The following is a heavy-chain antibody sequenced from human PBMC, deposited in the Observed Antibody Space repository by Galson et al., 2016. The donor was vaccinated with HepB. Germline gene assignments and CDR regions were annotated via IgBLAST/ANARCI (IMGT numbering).Heavy chain of an antibody. Sequence: SLRLSCAASGFPFSSYGMHWVRQAPGKGLEWVAVIWYDGSNKYYADSVKGRFTISRDDSKNTLYLQMNSLRAEDTAVYYCARELDSSGWYAPDYWGQGTLVTVSS. CDR3: ARELDSSGWYAPDY. CDR2: IWYDGSNK. CDR1: GFPFSSYG. J-gene: IGHJ4*02. V-gene: IGHV3-33*08. D-gene: IGHD6-19*01.